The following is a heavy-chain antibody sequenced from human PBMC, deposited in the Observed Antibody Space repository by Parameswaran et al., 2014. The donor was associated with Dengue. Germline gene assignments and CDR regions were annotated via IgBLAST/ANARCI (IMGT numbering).Heavy chain of an antibody. D-gene: IGHD2-2*01. Sequence: WVRQAPGQGLEWMGGIIPIFGTANYAQKFQGRVTITADESTSTAYMELSSLRSEDTAVYYCASRPDCSSTSCSWVFDYWGQGTLVTVSS. CDR2: IIPIFGTA. CDR3: ASRPDCSSTSCSWVFDY. J-gene: IGHJ4*02. V-gene: IGHV1-69*01.